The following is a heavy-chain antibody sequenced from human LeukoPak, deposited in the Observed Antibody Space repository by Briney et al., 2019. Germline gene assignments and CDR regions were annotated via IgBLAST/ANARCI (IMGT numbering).Heavy chain of an antibody. V-gene: IGHV4-59*01. CDR1: GGSISSYY. CDR2: IYYSGST. J-gene: IGHJ5*02. Sequence: SETLSLTCTVSGGSISSYYWSWIRQPPGKGLEWMGYIYYSGSTNYNPSLKSRVTISVDTSKNQFSLKLSSVTAADTAVYYCARTEASWFDPWGQGTLVTVSS. CDR3: ARTEASWFDP.